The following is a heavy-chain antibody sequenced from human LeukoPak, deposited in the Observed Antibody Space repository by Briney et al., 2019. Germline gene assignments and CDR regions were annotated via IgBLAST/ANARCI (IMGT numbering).Heavy chain of an antibody. J-gene: IGHJ3*02. D-gene: IGHD3-10*01. Sequence: GGSLRLSCAASGFTFSSYWMSWGRQAPGKGLEWGANIKQDGSEKYYVESVRGRVTISRENDKNTLYLQMNSLRAADNAVYYCATALWFGEQPDAFDIWGQGTMVTVSS. CDR3: ATALWFGEQPDAFDI. CDR1: GFTFSSYW. V-gene: IGHV3-7*01. CDR2: IKQDGSEK.